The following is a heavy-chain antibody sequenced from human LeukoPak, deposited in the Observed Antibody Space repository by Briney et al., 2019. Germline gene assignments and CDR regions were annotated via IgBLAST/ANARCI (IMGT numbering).Heavy chain of an antibody. CDR3: AKVGSYSSRLPDY. CDR2: ISYDGSNK. D-gene: IGHD6-13*01. V-gene: IGHV3-30*01. Sequence: GGSLRLSCAASGFTFSTYAMHWVRQAPGKGLEWVAVISYDGSNKYYADSVKGRFTISRDNSKNPLYLQMNSLRAEDTAVYYCAKVGSYSSRLPDYWGQGTLVTVSS. CDR1: GFTFSTYA. J-gene: IGHJ4*02.